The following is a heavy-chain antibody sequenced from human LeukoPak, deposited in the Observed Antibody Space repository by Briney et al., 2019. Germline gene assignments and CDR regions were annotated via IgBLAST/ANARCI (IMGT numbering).Heavy chain of an antibody. CDR2: IYYSGST. J-gene: IGHJ4*02. D-gene: IGHD2-2*01. Sequence: SETLSLTCTVSGGSISSSSYYWGWIRQPPGKGLEWIGSIYYSGSTYYNPSLKSRVTITVDTSKNQFSLKLSSVTAADTAVYYCAREGYCSSTSCYGEHYFDYWGQGTLVTVSS. V-gene: IGHV4-39*07. CDR3: AREGYCSSTSCYGEHYFDY. CDR1: GGSISSSSYY.